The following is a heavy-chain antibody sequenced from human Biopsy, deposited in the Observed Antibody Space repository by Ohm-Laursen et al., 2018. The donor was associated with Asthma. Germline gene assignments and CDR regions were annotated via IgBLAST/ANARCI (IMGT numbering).Heavy chain of an antibody. CDR2: ISYDGTNT. J-gene: IGHJ4*02. D-gene: IGHD5-12*01. V-gene: IGHV3-30-3*01. CDR3: ARDSPSGSDFDYYYFDY. Sequence: SLRLSCAASGFMFSDYVFHWVRQAPGKGLEWVSIISYDGTNTYYADSVKGRFTISRDNSKNTLYLQMNGLKAEDTAVYYCARDSPSGSDFDYYYFDYWGQGSLVTVSS. CDR1: GFMFSDYV.